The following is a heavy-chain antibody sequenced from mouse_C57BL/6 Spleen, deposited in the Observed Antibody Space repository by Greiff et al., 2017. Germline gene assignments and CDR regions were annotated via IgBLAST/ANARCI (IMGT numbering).Heavy chain of an antibody. J-gene: IGHJ1*03. CDR2: IDPENGDT. Sequence: EVQRVESGAELVRPGASVKLSCTASGFNIKDDYMHWVKQRPEQGLEWIGWIDPENGDTEYASKFQGKATITADTSSNTAYLQLSSLTSEDTAVYYCTQYYYGSSLTVWGTGTTVTVSS. CDR3: TQYYYGSSLTV. D-gene: IGHD1-1*01. CDR1: GFNIKDDY. V-gene: IGHV14-4*01.